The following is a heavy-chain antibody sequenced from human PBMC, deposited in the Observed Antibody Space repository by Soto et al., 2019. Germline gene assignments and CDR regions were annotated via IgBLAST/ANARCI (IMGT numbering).Heavy chain of an antibody. J-gene: IGHJ1*01. CDR1: GYTFTGYY. D-gene: IGHD2-15*01. CDR3: TREDGCSGGRWWWLQH. Sequence: GVSVKVSCKASGYTFTGYYMHWVRQAPGQGLEWMGWINPNSGDTGYAQNFQGRITMTRDTSISTAYMELCRLGSDDAAVYYCTREDGCSGGRWWWLQHWGQGTVITVAS. CDR2: INPNSGDT. V-gene: IGHV1-2*02.